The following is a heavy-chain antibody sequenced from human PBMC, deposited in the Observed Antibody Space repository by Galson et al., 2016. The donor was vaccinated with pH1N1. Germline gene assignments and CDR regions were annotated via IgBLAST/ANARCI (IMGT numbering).Heavy chain of an antibody. V-gene: IGHV4-61*09. D-gene: IGHD3-10*01. J-gene: IGHJ6*02. CDR2: IYTSGST. CDR3: ARGRIDSAGSGSYYSNYYYGMDV. CDR1: GDSMTSGFYY. Sequence: TLSLTCSVSGDSMTSGFYYWSWIRQPAGKALEYIGYIYTSGSTNYSPSLKNRLTISVDTSKNQVSLKLTSVTAADTAVYYCARGRIDSAGSGSYYSNYYYGMDVWGQGTTVTVSS.